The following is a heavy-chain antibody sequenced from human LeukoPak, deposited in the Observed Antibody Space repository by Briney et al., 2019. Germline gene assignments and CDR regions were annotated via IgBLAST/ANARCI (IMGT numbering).Heavy chain of an antibody. CDR3: ARGPYYYDSSGYFKRGDYYYYYMDV. CDR2: IIPIFGTA. D-gene: IGHD3-22*01. J-gene: IGHJ6*03. V-gene: IGHV1-69*06. CDR1: GYTFTHYG. Sequence: SVKVSCKASGYTFTHYGFNWVRQAPGQGLEWMGGIIPIFGTANYAQKFQGRVTITADKSTSTAYMELSSLRSEDTAVYYCARGPYYYDSSGYFKRGDYYYYYMDVWGKGTTVTISS.